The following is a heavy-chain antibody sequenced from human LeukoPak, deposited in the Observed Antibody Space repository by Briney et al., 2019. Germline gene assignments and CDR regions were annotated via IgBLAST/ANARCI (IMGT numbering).Heavy chain of an antibody. J-gene: IGHJ4*02. CDR3: VRERNNFWSGHHSIFDS. CDR2: INNDGSST. D-gene: IGHD3-3*01. V-gene: IGHV3-74*01. CDR1: GFIFSDHG. Sequence: PGGSLRLSCAASGFIFSDHGMHWVRQAPGKGLVWLSRINNDGSSTIYADSVKGRFTFSRDNAENTLFLEMSSLRVEDTAVYYCVRERNNFWSGHHSIFDSWGQGTLVTVSS.